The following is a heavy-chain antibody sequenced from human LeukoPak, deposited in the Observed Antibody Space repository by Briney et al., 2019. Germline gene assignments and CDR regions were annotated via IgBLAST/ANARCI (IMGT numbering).Heavy chain of an antibody. J-gene: IGHJ2*01. CDR3: ARGISVAGWYWYFDL. CDR1: GGSISSYY. D-gene: IGHD6-19*01. Sequence: SPSETLSLTCTVSGGSISSYYWSWIRQPPGKGLEWIGYIYYSGSTNYNPSLKSRVTISVDTSKNQFSLKLSSVTAADTAVYYCARGISVAGWYWYFDLWGRGTLVTVSS. CDR2: IYYSGST. V-gene: IGHV4-59*01.